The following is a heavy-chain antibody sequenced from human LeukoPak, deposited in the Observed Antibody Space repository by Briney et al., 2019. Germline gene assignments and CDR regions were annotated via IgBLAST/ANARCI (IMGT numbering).Heavy chain of an antibody. CDR2: IYYSGST. Sequence: PSETLSLTCTVSGGSISSYYWSWIRQPPGKGLEWIGYIYYSGSTNYNPSLKSRVTISVDTSKNQFSLKLNSVTPEDTAVYYCARDKAYSGSGIDYWGQGTLVTVSS. V-gene: IGHV4-59*12. J-gene: IGHJ4*02. CDR3: ARDKAYSGSGIDY. D-gene: IGHD3-10*01. CDR1: GGSISSYY.